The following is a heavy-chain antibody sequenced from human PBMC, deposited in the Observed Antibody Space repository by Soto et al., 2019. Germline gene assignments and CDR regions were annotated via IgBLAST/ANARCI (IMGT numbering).Heavy chain of an antibody. CDR2: INPSGDST. V-gene: IGHV1-46*01. D-gene: IGHD1-26*01. J-gene: IGHJ4*02. CDR1: GYTFTDYR. Sequence: ASVKVSCKASGYTFTDYRMHWVRQAPGQGLEWMGMINPSGDSTSYAQKFQGRVTMTRDTSTSTVCMELSRLRSEDTAVYYCARERGAWGQGTLVTVSS. CDR3: ARERGA.